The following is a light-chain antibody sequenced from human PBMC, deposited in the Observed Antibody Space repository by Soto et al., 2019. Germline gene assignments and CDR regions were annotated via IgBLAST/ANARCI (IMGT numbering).Light chain of an antibody. Sequence: EIVLTQSPGPLSLSPGERATPSCRSSQSVRSDLLAWYPRQPVQAPRLLIYGASASATGIPDRFSGSGSGTDFTLTISRLEPEDFAVYYCQQYTNWPPNTFGQGTRLDIK. CDR2: GAS. CDR1: QSVRSDL. V-gene: IGKV3-20*01. J-gene: IGKJ5*01. CDR3: QQYTNWPPNT.